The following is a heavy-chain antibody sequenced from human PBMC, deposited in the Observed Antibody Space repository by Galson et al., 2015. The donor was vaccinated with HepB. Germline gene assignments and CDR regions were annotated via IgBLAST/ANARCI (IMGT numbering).Heavy chain of an antibody. J-gene: IGHJ6*02. CDR1: GFTFSNYA. Sequence: SLRLSCAASGFTFSNYALRWVRQAPGKGLEWVSVISGSGTATNYADSVQGRFTISRDNSENTLYLQMSSLRAEDTAVYFCARDLLDSRGGSWYRANFYHGMDIWGQGTTVTVSS. D-gene: IGHD2-15*01. CDR3: ARDLLDSRGGSWYRANFYHGMDI. V-gene: IGHV3-23*01. CDR2: ISGSGTAT.